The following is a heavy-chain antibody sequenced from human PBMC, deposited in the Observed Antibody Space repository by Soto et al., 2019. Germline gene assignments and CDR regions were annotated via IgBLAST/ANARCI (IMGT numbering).Heavy chain of an antibody. Sequence: GGSLRLSCAASGFTFSDFYMSWIRQAPGKGLEWVSYISSSSSYTNYADSVKGRFTISRDNAKNSLYLQMNSLRAEDTAVYYCVRDRLRGYDNSGFYSWGQGTLVTVSS. CDR2: ISSSSSYT. CDR1: GFTFSDFY. V-gene: IGHV3-11*05. J-gene: IGHJ5*02. D-gene: IGHD3-22*01. CDR3: VRDRLRGYDNSGFYS.